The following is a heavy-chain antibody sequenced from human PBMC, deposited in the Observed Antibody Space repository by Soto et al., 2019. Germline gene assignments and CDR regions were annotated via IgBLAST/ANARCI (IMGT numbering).Heavy chain of an antibody. J-gene: IGHJ4*02. D-gene: IGHD5-12*01. V-gene: IGHV4-39*01. CDR1: GASIISTTKY. CDR2: ISSIGST. CDR3: ARQDHGGYEFFFDY. Sequence: SETLSLTCTVSGASIISTTKYWGWIRQPPGRGLEWIGTISSIGSTYYNPSLEGRVTISVDTSKNQFSLKVTSVTAADTGLYYCARQDHGGYEFFFDYWGQGTLVTVSS.